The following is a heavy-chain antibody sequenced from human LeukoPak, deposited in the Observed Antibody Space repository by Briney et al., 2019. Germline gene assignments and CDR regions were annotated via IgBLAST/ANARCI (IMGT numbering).Heavy chain of an antibody. CDR3: ALSERDYFDY. J-gene: IGHJ4*02. CDR2: ISGSGGST. Sequence: GGSLRLSCAVSGFTFSSYAMSRVRQAPGKGLEWVSAISGSGGSTYYADSVKGRFTISRDNSKNTLYLQMNSLRAEDTAVYYCALSERDYFDYWGQGTLVTVSS. D-gene: IGHD1-1*01. CDR1: GFTFSSYA. V-gene: IGHV3-23*01.